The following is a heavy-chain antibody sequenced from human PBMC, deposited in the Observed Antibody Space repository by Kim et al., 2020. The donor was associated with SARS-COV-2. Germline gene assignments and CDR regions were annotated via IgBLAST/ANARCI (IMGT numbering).Heavy chain of an antibody. CDR2: IYYSGST. D-gene: IGHD3-16*01. CDR1: GGSVSSGSYY. Sequence: SETLSLTCTVSGGSVSSGSYYWSWIRQPPGKGLEWIGYIYYSGSTNYNPSLKSRVTISVDTSKNQFSLKLSSVTAADTAVYYCARDRFGDDGYYYYGMDV. CDR3: ARDRFGDDGYYYYGMDV. V-gene: IGHV4-61*01. J-gene: IGHJ6*01.